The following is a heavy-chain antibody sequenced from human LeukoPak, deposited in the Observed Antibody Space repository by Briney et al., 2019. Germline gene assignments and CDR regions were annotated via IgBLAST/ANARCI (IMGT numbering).Heavy chain of an antibody. Sequence: GGSLRLSCAASGFTFSDYYMSWIRQAPGKGLEWVSYTSSSTSTIYYADSVKGRFTISRDNAKNSLYLQMNSLRAEDTAVYYCARDPEMEPFPFDYWGQGTLVTVSS. D-gene: IGHD1-1*01. J-gene: IGHJ4*02. CDR2: TSSSTSTI. V-gene: IGHV3-11*01. CDR1: GFTFSDYY. CDR3: ARDPEMEPFPFDY.